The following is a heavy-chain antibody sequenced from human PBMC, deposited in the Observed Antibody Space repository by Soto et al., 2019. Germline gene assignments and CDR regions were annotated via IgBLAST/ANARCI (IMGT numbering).Heavy chain of an antibody. CDR2: IYYSGST. V-gene: IGHV4-30-4*01. CDR3: AREKSTSAPRFYYYYGMDV. J-gene: IGHJ6*02. Sequence: PSETLSLTCTVSGGSISSGDYYWSWIRQPPGNGLEWIGYIYYSGSTYYNPSLKSRVTISVDTSKNQFSLKLSSVTAADTAVYYCAREKSTSAPRFYYYYGMDVWGQGTTVTVSS. CDR1: GGSISSGDYY.